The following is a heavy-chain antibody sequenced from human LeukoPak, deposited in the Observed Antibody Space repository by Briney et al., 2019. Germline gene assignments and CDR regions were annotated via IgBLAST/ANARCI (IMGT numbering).Heavy chain of an antibody. V-gene: IGHV3-48*01. CDR1: GFTFTSSG. J-gene: IGHJ4*02. CDR2: IDTSSTTI. Sequence: PGGSLRLSCAVSGFTFTSSGMSWVRRTPTKGLEWISFIDTSSTTIRYANSVEGRFTISRYNAKNSVYLHMNSLRADDAGLYSCVADWPVCWGMGTLVTVSS. CDR3: VADWPVC.